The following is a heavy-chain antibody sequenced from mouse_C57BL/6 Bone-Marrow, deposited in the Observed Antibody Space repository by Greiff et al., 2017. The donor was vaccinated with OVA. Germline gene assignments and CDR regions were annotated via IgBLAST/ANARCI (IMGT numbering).Heavy chain of an antibody. J-gene: IGHJ1*03. CDR1: GYTFTSYW. CDR2: IHPNSGST. V-gene: IGHV1-64*01. Sequence: QVQLKQPGAELVKPGASVKLSCKASGYTFTSYWMHWVKQRPGQGLEWIGMIHPNSGSTNYNEKFKSKATLTVDKSSSTAYMQLSSLTSEDSAVYYCARTPYWYFDVWGTGTTVTVSS. CDR3: ARTPYWYFDV.